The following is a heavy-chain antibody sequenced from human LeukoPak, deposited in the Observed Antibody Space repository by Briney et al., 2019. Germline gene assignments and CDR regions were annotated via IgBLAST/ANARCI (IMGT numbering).Heavy chain of an antibody. CDR3: AKDRSGSTAEYFQD. Sequence: GGSLRLSCAASGFTFSSYAMSWVRQAPGKGLEWVSVISGSGYSTYYADSVKGRFTISRDNSKNTLYLQMNSPRAEDTAVYYCAKDRSGSTAEYFQDWGQGTLVTVSS. CDR2: ISGSGYST. J-gene: IGHJ1*01. V-gene: IGHV3-23*01. D-gene: IGHD3-10*01. CDR1: GFTFSSYA.